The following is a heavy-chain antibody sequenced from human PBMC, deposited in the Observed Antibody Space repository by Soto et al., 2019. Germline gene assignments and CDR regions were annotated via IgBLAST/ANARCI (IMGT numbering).Heavy chain of an antibody. V-gene: IGHV3-48*02. Sequence: GGSLRLSCAASGFTFSSYSMNWVRQAPGKGLEWVSYISSSSSTIYYADSVKGRFTISRDNAKNSLYLQMNSLRDEDTAVYYCARRPLDYDILTGYYSDPWYFDLCGRGTLVTVSS. D-gene: IGHD3-9*01. CDR2: ISSSSSTI. CDR3: ARRPLDYDILTGYYSDPWYFDL. CDR1: GFTFSSYS. J-gene: IGHJ2*01.